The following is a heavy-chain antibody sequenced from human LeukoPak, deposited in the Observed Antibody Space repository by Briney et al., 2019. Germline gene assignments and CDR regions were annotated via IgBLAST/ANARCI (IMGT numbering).Heavy chain of an antibody. Sequence: SETLSLTCIVSGASISSYYWTWIRQPPGKGLEWMGNIYYTGSTNYNPSLKSRATISVDTSKNQFSLKLSSVTAADTAVYYCARDLVGDAFDIWGQGTMVTVSS. CDR2: IYYTGST. J-gene: IGHJ3*02. CDR3: ARDLVGDAFDI. V-gene: IGHV4-59*12. CDR1: GASISSYY. D-gene: IGHD1-26*01.